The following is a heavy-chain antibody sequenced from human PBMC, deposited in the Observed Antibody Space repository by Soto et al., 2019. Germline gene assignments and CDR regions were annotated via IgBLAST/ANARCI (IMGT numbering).Heavy chain of an antibody. CDR1: GFTFDDYG. CDR3: AKTTYYYDSSGYFDC. V-gene: IGHV3-20*04. Sequence: GGSLRLSCAASGFTFDDYGMSWVRQAPGKGLEWVSGINWNGGSTGYADSVKGRFTISRDNSKNTLYLQMNSLRAEDTAVYYCAKTTYYYDSSGYFDCWGQGTLVTVSS. CDR2: INWNGGST. D-gene: IGHD3-22*01. J-gene: IGHJ4*02.